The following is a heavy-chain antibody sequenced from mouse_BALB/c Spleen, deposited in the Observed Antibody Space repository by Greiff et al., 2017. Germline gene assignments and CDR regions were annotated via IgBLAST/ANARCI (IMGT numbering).Heavy chain of an antibody. D-gene: IGHD2-4*01. V-gene: IGHV5-12-2*01. J-gene: IGHJ3*01. CDR2: ISNGGGST. CDR3: ARPSYDYDGGWFAY. CDR1: GFTFSSYT. Sequence: DVMLVESGGGLVQPGGSLKLSCAASGFTFSSYTMSWVRQTPEKRLEWVAYISNGGGSTYYPDTVKGRFTISRDNAKNTLYLQMSSLKSEDTAMYYCARPSYDYDGGWFAYWGQGTLVTVSA.